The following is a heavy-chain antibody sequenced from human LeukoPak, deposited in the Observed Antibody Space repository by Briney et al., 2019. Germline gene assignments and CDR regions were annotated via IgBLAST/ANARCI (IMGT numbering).Heavy chain of an antibody. Sequence: SETLSLTCTVSGGSISSGGYYWSWIRQHPGKGLEWIGYIYYSGSTYYNPSLKSRVTISVDTSKNQFSLKLSSVTAADTAVYYCAREASIAAAGPDAFDIWGQGTKVTVSS. D-gene: IGHD6-13*01. CDR1: GGSISSGGYY. J-gene: IGHJ3*02. V-gene: IGHV4-31*03. CDR2: IYYSGST. CDR3: AREASIAAAGPDAFDI.